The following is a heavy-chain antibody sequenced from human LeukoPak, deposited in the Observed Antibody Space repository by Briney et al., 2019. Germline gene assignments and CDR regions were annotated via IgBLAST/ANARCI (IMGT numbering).Heavy chain of an antibody. D-gene: IGHD2-15*01. V-gene: IGHV4-59*01. Sequence: LETLSLTCTVSGGSISSYYWSWIRQPPGKGLEWIGYTYYSGSTNYNPSLKSRVTISVDTSKNQFSLKLSSVTAADTAVYYCTRAVLGVGSCYFDYWGQGTLVTVSS. CDR1: GGSISSYY. J-gene: IGHJ4*02. CDR3: TRAVLGVGSCYFDY. CDR2: TYYSGST.